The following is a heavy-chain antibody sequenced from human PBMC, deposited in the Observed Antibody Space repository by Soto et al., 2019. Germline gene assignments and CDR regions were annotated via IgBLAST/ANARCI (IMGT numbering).Heavy chain of an antibody. V-gene: IGHV3-66*01. Sequence: GESLKISCAASGFTVSSNYMSWVRQAPGKGLEWVSVIYSGGSTYYADSVKGRFTISRDNSKNTLYLQMNSLRAEDTAVYYCARDERYSSSSGYYFDYWGQGTLVTVSS. CDR2: IYSGGST. D-gene: IGHD6-6*01. CDR3: ARDERYSSSSGYYFDY. J-gene: IGHJ4*02. CDR1: GFTVSSNY.